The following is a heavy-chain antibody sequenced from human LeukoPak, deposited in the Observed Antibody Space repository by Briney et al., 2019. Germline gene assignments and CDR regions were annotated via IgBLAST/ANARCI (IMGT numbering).Heavy chain of an antibody. CDR1: GFTFSSYG. J-gene: IGHJ3*02. CDR2: IWYDGSNK. Sequence: GGSLRLSCAASGFTFSSYGMHWVRQAPGKGLEWVAVIWYDGSNKYYADSVKGRFTISRDNSKNTLYLQMNSLRAEDTAVYYCGGGAAAGTPPGAFDIWGQGTMVTVSS. D-gene: IGHD6-13*01. CDR3: GGGAAAGTPPGAFDI. V-gene: IGHV3-30*02.